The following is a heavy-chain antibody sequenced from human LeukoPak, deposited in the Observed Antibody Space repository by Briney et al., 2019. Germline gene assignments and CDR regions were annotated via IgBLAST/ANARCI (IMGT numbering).Heavy chain of an antibody. J-gene: IGHJ4*02. V-gene: IGHV1-18*01. CDR2: ISAYNGIT. CDR3: ARDLVLQDRNSPGY. Sequence: GASVKVSCKASGYTFTSYGISWVRQAPGQGLEWMGWISAYNGITNYAQKLQGRVTMTTDTSTSTAYMELRSLRSDDTAVYYCARDLVLQDRNSPGYWGQGTLVTVSS. D-gene: IGHD6-13*01. CDR1: GYTFTSYG.